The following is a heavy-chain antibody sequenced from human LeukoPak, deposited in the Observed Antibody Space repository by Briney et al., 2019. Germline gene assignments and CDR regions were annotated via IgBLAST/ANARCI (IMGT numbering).Heavy chain of an antibody. V-gene: IGHV3-23*01. CDR3: AKDRTTWNGGNWFDP. D-gene: IGHD1-1*01. CDR2: ISGSGGST. Sequence: GGSLRLSCAASGFTFSSYAMSWVRQAPGKGLEWVSAISGSGGSTYYADSMKGRFTISRDNSKNTLYLQMNSLRAEDTAVYYCAKDRTTWNGGNWFDPWGQGTLVTVSS. CDR1: GFTFSSYA. J-gene: IGHJ5*02.